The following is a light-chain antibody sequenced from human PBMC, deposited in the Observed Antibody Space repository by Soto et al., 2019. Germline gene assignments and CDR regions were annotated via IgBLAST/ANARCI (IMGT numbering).Light chain of an antibody. CDR3: QQYGTSPLS. J-gene: IGKJ4*01. CDR2: GAS. V-gene: IGKV3-20*01. Sequence: ILLTQSPGTLSLSPGQRATLSCRASQSVGSSYLAWYQQKPGQAPRLLIYGASNRATGIPDRFSGSGSGTDFTLTISRLEPEDFAVYYCQQYGTSPLSFGGGTKVDIK. CDR1: QSVGSSY.